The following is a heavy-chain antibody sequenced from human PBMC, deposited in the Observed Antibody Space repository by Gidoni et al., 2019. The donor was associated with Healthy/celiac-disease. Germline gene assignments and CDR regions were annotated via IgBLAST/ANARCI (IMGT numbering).Heavy chain of an antibody. CDR1: GGSISSYY. CDR2: IYYSGST. J-gene: IGHJ6*02. D-gene: IGHD1-1*01. CDR3: ARAAPATYYYYGMDV. V-gene: IGHV4-59*01. Sequence: QVQLQESGPGLVKPSATLSLTCTFSGGSISSYYWSWIRQPPGKGLEWIGYIYYSGSTNYNPSLKSRVTISVDTSKNQFSLKLSSVTAADTAVYYCARAAPATYYYYGMDVWGQGTTVTVSS.